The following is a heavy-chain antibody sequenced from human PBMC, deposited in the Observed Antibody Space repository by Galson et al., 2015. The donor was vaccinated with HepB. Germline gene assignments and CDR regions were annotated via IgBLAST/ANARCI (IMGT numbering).Heavy chain of an antibody. CDR3: AREVSGVDTAMVNDY. CDR1: GFTVSSNY. J-gene: IGHJ4*02. CDR2: IYSGGST. V-gene: IGHV3-66*01. Sequence: SLRLSCAASGFTVSSNYMSWVRQAPGKGLEWVSVIYSGGSTYYADSVKGRFTISRDNSKNTLYLQMNSLRAEDTAVYYCAREVSGVDTAMVNDYWGQGTLVTVSS. D-gene: IGHD5-18*01.